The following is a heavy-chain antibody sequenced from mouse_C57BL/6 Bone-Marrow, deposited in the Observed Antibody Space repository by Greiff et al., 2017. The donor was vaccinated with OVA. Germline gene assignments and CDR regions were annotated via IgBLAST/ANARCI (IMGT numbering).Heavy chain of an antibody. CDR1: GYTFTDYY. Sequence: VQLKESGPVLVKPGASVKMSCKASGYTFTDYYMNWVKQSHGKSLEWIGVINPYNGGTSYNQKFKGKATLTVDKSSSTAYMELNSLTSEDSAVYYCARSDGSSRYYYAMDYWGQGTSVTVSS. CDR2: INPYNGGT. CDR3: ARSDGSSRYYYAMDY. V-gene: IGHV1-19*01. D-gene: IGHD1-1*01. J-gene: IGHJ4*01.